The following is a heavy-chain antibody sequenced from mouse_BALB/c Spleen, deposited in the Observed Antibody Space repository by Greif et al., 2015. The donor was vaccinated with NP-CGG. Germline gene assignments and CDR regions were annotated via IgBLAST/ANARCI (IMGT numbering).Heavy chain of an antibody. J-gene: IGHJ4*01. CDR2: IYPGDGDT. V-gene: IGHV1-80*01. CDR1: GYAFSSYW. D-gene: IGHD2-4*01. Sequence: VMLVESGAELVRPGSSVKISCKASGYAFSSYWMNWVKQRPGQGLEWIGQIYPGDGDTNYNGKFKGKATLTADKSSSTAYMQLSSLTSEDSAVYFCARYDYGYYAMDYWGQGTSVTVSS. CDR3: ARYDYGYYAMDY.